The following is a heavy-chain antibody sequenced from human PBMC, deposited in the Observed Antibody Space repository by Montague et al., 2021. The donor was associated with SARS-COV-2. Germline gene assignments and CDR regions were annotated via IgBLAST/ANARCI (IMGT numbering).Heavy chain of an antibody. J-gene: IGHJ3*02. Sequence: RLSWSASGFTFSDYYMNWIRQAPGKGLEWVSHIASSSSHLYYADSVKGRFTISRDNAKNSLYLQMNSLRAEDTAVYYCAREHNYDSGRRDGFDIWGQGTVVTVSS. CDR1: GFTFSDYY. D-gene: IGHD3-10*01. V-gene: IGHV3-11*01. CDR2: IASSSSHL. CDR3: AREHNYDSGRRDGFDI.